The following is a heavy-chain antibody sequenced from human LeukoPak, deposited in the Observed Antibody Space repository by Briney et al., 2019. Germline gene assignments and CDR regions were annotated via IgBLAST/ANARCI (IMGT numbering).Heavy chain of an antibody. CDR3: AKDLGIRVAYPSD. CDR1: GGSFSGYY. CDR2: VTHTGTT. V-gene: IGHV4-34*01. J-gene: IGHJ4*02. D-gene: IGHD2-21*01. Sequence: SETLSLTCAVYGGSFSGYYWSWIRQPPGKGLEWIGEVTHTGTTNYNPSLKSRVTISVGTSKNQFSLKLNSVTAADTAVYYCAKDLGIRVAYPSDWGQGTLVTVSS.